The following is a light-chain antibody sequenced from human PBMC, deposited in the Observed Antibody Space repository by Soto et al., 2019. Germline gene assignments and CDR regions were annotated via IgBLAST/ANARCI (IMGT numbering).Light chain of an antibody. Sequence: QSVLTQPPSASGTPGQRVTISCSGSSSNIGSNTVNWYQHLPGTAPKLLIYSNNQRPSGVPDRFSGSKSGTSASLAISGLQSEDEADYYCAAWDDSLNGPAVVFGGGTKLTVL. CDR2: SNN. CDR1: SSNIGSNT. V-gene: IGLV1-44*01. J-gene: IGLJ2*01. CDR3: AAWDDSLNGPAVV.